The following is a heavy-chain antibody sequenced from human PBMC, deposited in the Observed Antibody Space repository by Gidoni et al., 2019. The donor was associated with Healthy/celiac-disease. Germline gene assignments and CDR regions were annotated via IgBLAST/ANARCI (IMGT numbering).Heavy chain of an antibody. Sequence: VQLVESGGGVVQPGRSLRLSCASSGFPFSSYLMHWVRQAPGKGLAWVEVRSYDGSNKYYADSVKGRFTISRENSKNTLYLQMNSMRDEDTAVYYCAKDCKDDFWSGYNWYFDLGGRGTLVTVSS. CDR1: GFPFSSYL. J-gene: IGHJ2*01. CDR3: AKDCKDDFWSGYNWYFDL. V-gene: IGHV3-30*18. CDR2: RSYDGSNK. D-gene: IGHD3-3*01.